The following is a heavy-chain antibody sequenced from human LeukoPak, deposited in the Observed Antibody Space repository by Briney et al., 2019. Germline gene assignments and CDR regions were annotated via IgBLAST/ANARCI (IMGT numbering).Heavy chain of an antibody. CDR1: GYIFTSYY. CDR3: ASLAVAQTGLFDY. Sequence: EASVKVSCKASGYIFTSYYMHWVRQAPGQGLEWMGIINPSNGYTTYAQKFQGRVTMTRDTSTSTVYMELSSLRSEDTAVYYCASLAVAQTGLFDYWGQGTLVTVSS. D-gene: IGHD6-19*01. V-gene: IGHV1-46*01. J-gene: IGHJ4*02. CDR2: INPSNGYT.